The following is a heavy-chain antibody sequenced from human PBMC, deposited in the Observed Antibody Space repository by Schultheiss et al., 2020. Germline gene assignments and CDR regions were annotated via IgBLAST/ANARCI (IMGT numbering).Heavy chain of an antibody. CDR1: GFSLSTSGVG. V-gene: IGHV2-5*02. CDR2: IYWDHDK. J-gene: IGHJ6*02. CDR3: AHRGRYHYYYGMDV. Sequence: SGPTLVKPTQTLTLTCTFSGFSLSTSGVGVGWVRQPPVKALEWLALIYWDHDKRYSPSLNSGLTITKDTSKNQVVLTMTNMDPVDTATYYCAHRGRYHYYYGMDVWGQGTTVTVSS.